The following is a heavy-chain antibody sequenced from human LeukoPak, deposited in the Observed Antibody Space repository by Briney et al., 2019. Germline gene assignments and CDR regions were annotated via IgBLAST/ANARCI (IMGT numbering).Heavy chain of an antibody. D-gene: IGHD3-22*01. CDR3: ATSRGKYYYDSSSIKDY. Sequence: PGGSLRLSCAASGFTFSSYAMSWVRRAPGKGLEWVSAISGSGGSTYYADSVKGRFTISRDNSKNTLYLQMNSLRAEDTAVYYCATSRGKYYYDSSSIKDYWGQGTLVTVSS. V-gene: IGHV3-23*01. CDR1: GFTFSSYA. CDR2: ISGSGGST. J-gene: IGHJ4*02.